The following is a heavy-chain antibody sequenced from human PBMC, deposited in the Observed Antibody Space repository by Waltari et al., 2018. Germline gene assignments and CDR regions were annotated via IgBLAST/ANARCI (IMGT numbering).Heavy chain of an antibody. CDR2: IRNKPNGGTA. J-gene: IGHJ4*02. Sequence: LVRQAPGKGPDWVGFIRNKPNGGTAEYDASVKGRFTISRDDSKSIASLQMSSLKTEDTAVYYCTRLYCSGGVCYPEFDYWGQGVLVTVSS. D-gene: IGHD2-15*01. CDR3: TRLYCSGGVCYPEFDY. V-gene: IGHV3-49*02.